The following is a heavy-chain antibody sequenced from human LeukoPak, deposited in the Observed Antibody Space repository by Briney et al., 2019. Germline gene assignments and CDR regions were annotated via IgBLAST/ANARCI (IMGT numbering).Heavy chain of an antibody. CDR1: GFTFSSYA. V-gene: IGHV3-23*01. J-gene: IGHJ4*02. CDR3: AKDEYSGSYYLFDY. Sequence: GGSLRLSCAASGFTFSSYAMCWVRQAPGKGLEWVSAISGSGGSTYYADSVKGRFTISRDNSKNTLYLQMNSLRAEDTAVYYCAKDEYSGSYYLFDYWGQGTLVTVSS. CDR2: ISGSGGST. D-gene: IGHD1-26*01.